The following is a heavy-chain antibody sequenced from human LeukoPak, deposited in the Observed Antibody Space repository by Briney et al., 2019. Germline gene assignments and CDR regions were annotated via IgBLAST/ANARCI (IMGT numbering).Heavy chain of an antibody. Sequence: GESLKISCKGSGYSFTSYWSGGVRQMPGKGLGWMWIIYPGDSDTSYSPSFQGQVTISADKSISTAYLQWSSLKASDTAMYYCARRDYYDSGSGLDLWGRGTLVTVSS. V-gene: IGHV5-51*01. J-gene: IGHJ2*01. CDR2: IYPGDSDT. CDR1: GYSFTSYW. CDR3: ARRDYYDSGSGLDL. D-gene: IGHD3-22*01.